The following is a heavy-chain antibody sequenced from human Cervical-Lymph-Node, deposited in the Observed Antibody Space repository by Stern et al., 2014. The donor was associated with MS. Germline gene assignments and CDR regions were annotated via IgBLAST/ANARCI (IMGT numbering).Heavy chain of an antibody. J-gene: IGHJ4*02. CDR1: GFNVSNNY. D-gene: IGHD1-1*01. V-gene: IGHV3-53*01. CDR2: IYSDGNA. Sequence: EDQLGESGGSLIQPGGSLRLSCAASGFNVSNNYMTWVRQAPGKGLEWVSVIYSDGNAYYADSVRGRFTMSRDNSNNTLYLHMNSLRAEDTAAYYCARVTTKSDYWGQGTLVTVSS. CDR3: ARVTTKSDY.